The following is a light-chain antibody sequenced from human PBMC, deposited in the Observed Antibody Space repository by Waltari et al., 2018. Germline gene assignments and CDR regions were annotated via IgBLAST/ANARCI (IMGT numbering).Light chain of an antibody. CDR2: GAS. V-gene: IGKV3-15*01. CDR1: QSVSSN. CDR3: QQYNYWSPVT. J-gene: IGKJ4*01. Sequence: EIVMTLTPATLSVSPGERATLSCRAGQSVSSNLARYQQRPGQAPRLLIYGASTRATCIPARFSGSGSGTGFTLTISSIQSEDFAVYCCQQYNYWSPVTFGGGRKVEI.